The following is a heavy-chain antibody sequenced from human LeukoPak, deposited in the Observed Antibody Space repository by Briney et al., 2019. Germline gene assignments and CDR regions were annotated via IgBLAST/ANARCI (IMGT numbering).Heavy chain of an antibody. J-gene: IGHJ4*02. D-gene: IGHD5-18*01. Sequence: SQTLSLTCTVSGGSISSGGYYWSWIRQHPGKGLEWIGYIYYSGSTYYNPSLKSRVTISVDTSKNQFSLKLSSVTAAGTAVYYCARGPMVRIRPKKKYYFDYWGQGTLVTVSS. CDR1: GGSISSGGYY. CDR2: IYYSGST. CDR3: ARGPMVRIRPKKKYYFDY. V-gene: IGHV4-31*03.